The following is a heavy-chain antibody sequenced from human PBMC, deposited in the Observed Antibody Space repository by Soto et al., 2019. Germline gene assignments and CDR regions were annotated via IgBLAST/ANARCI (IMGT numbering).Heavy chain of an antibody. CDR2: LYYTEFT. D-gene: IGHD4-17*01. Sequence: SETLSVTGXVSGSAISSGGYSGSWIRQHPGNGLEWIGYLYYTEFTYSNPSLKSRVTISVDTSKNQFSLKLSSVTAAVTAVYYCARETTAPHAFGIWGQGTMVTVSS. J-gene: IGHJ3*02. V-gene: IGHV4-31*03. CDR1: GSAISSGGYS. CDR3: ARETTAPHAFGI.